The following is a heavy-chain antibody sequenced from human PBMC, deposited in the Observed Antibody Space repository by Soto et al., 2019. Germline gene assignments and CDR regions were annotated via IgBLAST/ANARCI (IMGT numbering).Heavy chain of an antibody. D-gene: IGHD3-16*02. J-gene: IGHJ6*02. CDR3: EAEMTFGKLSVV. Sequence: ASVKVSCKASGDTDTNYVISWVRQAPGQGLEWMGGIFPKFGTTFSAQKLQDRLTITADESTSTVYMQLSSLRLDDTAVYYCEAEMTFGKLSVVWGQGTTVTVSS. V-gene: IGHV1-69*13. CDR2: IFPKFGTT. CDR1: GDTDTNYV.